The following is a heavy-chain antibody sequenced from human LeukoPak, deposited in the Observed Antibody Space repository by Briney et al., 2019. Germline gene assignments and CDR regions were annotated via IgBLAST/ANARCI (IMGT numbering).Heavy chain of an antibody. V-gene: IGHV3-30*04. CDR2: ISYDGSNK. CDR3: ARDGGVTIPGVVID. CDR1: GFIVSSSS. D-gene: IGHD3-3*01. Sequence: GGSLRLSCAASGFIVSSSSMIWVRQAPGKGLEWVAVISYDGSNKYYADSVKGRFTISRDNSKNTLYLQMNSLRAEDTAVYYCARDGGVTIPGVVIDWGQGTLVTVSS. J-gene: IGHJ4*02.